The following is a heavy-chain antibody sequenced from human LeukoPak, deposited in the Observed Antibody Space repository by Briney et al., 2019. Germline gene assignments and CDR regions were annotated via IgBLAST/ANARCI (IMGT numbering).Heavy chain of an antibody. CDR3: ARWSGFAYFDS. CDR1: GVSVTSGSYY. V-gene: IGHV4-61*02. J-gene: IGHJ4*02. Sequence: SETLSLTCAVSGVSVTSGSYYWSWVRQPAGKALEWIGRIYTSGSADHNPSLKSRVNISLDTSKNQFSLRLSSVTAADTAVYYCARWSGFAYFDSWGQGTLVTVSS. CDR2: IYTSGSA. D-gene: IGHD3-3*01.